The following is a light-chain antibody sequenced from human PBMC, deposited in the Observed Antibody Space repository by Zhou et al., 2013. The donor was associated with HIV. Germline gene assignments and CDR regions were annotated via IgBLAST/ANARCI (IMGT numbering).Light chain of an antibody. CDR3: QQSYSTPPFT. J-gene: IGKJ3*01. CDR1: QDINNF. CDR2: VAT. Sequence: DIQMTQSPISLSASVGDRVTITCQASQDINNFLNWYQQKPGKAPKLLIYVATNLESGVPSRFSGSGSGTDFTLTITSLQPEDFATYYCQQSYSTPPFTFGPGTKVNI. V-gene: IGKV1-39*01.